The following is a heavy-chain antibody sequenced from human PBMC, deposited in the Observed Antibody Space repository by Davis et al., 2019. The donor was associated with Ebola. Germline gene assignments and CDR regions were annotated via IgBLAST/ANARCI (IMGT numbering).Heavy chain of an antibody. V-gene: IGHV3-30*18. CDR3: AKDYLRTVLRFLGVFDY. J-gene: IGHJ4*02. D-gene: IGHD3-3*01. CDR2: ISYDGSNK. CDR1: GFTFSSYG. Sequence: PGGSLRLSCAASGFTFSSYGMHWVRQAPGKGLEWVAVISYDGSNKYYADSVKGRFTISRDNSKNTLYLQMNSLRAEDTAVYYCAKDYLRTVLRFLGVFDYWGQGTLVTVSS.